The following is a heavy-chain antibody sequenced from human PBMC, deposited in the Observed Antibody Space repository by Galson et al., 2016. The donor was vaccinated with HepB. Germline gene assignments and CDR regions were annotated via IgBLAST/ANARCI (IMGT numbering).Heavy chain of an antibody. D-gene: IGHD1-1*01. J-gene: IGHJ6*02. CDR1: GFTFSSYA. V-gene: IGHV3-23*01. CDR3: ARRTTGTNWSVDI. CDR2: ANAGDSNT. Sequence: SLRLSCAASGFTFSSYAMSWVRQAPGKGLEWVSAANAGDSNTFYIDSVKGRFTISRDNSKSTVYLQMDSLRAEDTAVYYCARRTTGTNWSVDIWGQGTTVTVSS.